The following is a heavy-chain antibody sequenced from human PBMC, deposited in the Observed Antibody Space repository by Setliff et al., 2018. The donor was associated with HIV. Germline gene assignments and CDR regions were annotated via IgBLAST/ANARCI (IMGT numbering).Heavy chain of an antibody. J-gene: IGHJ6*02. CDR2: IHPRDSET. V-gene: IGHV5-51*01. CDR3: ASLQADAVDV. CDR1: GYSFTSYW. Sequence: GESLRISCKGSGYSFTSYWIGWVRQMPGKGLEWMGIIHPRDSETGYSPSFQGQVTISADKSISTAYLQWSSLKASDTAMYYCASLQADAVDVWGQGTTVTVSS.